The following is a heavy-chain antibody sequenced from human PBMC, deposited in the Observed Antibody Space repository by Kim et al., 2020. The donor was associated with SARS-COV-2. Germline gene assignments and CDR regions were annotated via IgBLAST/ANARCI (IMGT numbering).Heavy chain of an antibody. J-gene: IGHJ5*02. D-gene: IGHD3-9*01. Sequence: NYNPSLEGRVTISVDTSKNQFSLKLTSVTAADTAVYYCAKRGSTGYFWFNPWGQGTLVTVSS. V-gene: IGHV4-4*09. CDR3: AKRGSTGYFWFNP.